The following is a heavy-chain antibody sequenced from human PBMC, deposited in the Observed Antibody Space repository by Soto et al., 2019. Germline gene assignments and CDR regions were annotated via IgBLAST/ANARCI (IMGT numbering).Heavy chain of an antibody. D-gene: IGHD6-25*01. CDR3: ARDQLSSGLYVWFDP. J-gene: IGHJ5*02. CDR1: GGSISTYY. Sequence: HVQLQESGPGLVKPSETLSLTCTVSGGSISTYYWSWIRQPPGKGLEWIGYIYYDGSTSYNPSLRSRVTISVDTSKNQFSLILSSVTSADTAVSYCARDQLSSGLYVWFDPWGQGTLVTVSS. CDR2: IYYDGST. V-gene: IGHV4-59*01.